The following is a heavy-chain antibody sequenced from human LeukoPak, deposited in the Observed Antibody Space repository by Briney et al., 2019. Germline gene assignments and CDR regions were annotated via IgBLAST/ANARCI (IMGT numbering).Heavy chain of an antibody. CDR2: IYPGDSDT. Sequence: GESLKISCKGSGDGFINYWIAWVRQRPGRGLEWMGIIYPGDSDTGYSPSFQGQVTMSADKSISTAYLQWSSLKASDTAIYYCARWGVTIFGVTLLDYWGQGTLVTVSS. CDR1: GDGFINYW. V-gene: IGHV5-51*01. J-gene: IGHJ4*02. CDR3: ARWGVTIFGVTLLDY. D-gene: IGHD3-3*01.